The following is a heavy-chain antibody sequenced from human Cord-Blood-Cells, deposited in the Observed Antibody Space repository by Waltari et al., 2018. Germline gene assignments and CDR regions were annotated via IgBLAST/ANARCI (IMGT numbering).Heavy chain of an antibody. CDR1: GGTFSSYA. J-gene: IGHJ2*01. D-gene: IGHD1-26*01. Sequence: QVQLVQSGAEVKKPGSSVKVSCKASGGTFSSYAISWVRQAPGQGLEWMGGIIPIFSTANYAQKFQGRVTITADESTSTAYMELSSLRSEDTAVYYCARVAVGEVLQPGDYWYFDLWGRGTLVTVSS. CDR2: IIPIFSTA. V-gene: IGHV1-69*01. CDR3: ARVAVGEVLQPGDYWYFDL.